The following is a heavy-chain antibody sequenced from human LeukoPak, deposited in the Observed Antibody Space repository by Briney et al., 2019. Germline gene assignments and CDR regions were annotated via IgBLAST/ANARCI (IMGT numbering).Heavy chain of an antibody. D-gene: IGHD3-10*01. CDR2: IYYSGAT. Sequence: SETLSLTCTVSGGSISSYYWSWIRQPPGKGLEWIGSIYYSGATYYSPSLKSRVTISLDTSENQFSLKLNSVTAADTAVYYCARQGDGGYSYGNFDSWGQGTLVTVSS. V-gene: IGHV4-59*05. J-gene: IGHJ4*02. CDR1: GGSISSYY. CDR3: ARQGDGGYSYGNFDS.